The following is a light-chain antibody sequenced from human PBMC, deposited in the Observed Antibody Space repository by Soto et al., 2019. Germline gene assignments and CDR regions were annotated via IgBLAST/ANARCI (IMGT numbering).Light chain of an antibody. Sequence: QSALAQPASVSGSPGQSITISCTGSSSDVGRYNLVSWYQHHPGKAPKLVIYEDTQRPSGVSNRFSGSKSGNTASLTISGLQAEDEADYFCCSYAGSDIFAVFGGGTQLTVL. CDR1: SSDVGRYNL. J-gene: IGLJ2*01. V-gene: IGLV2-23*01. CDR3: CSYAGSDIFAV. CDR2: EDT.